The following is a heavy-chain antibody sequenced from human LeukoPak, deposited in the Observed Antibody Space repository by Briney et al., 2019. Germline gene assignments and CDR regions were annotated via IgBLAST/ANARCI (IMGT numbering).Heavy chain of an antibody. CDR2: ISSSSTYR. Sequence: GGSLRLSCAASGFTFSSYTMNWVRQAPGKGLEWVSSISSSSTYRYYAASVKGRFTISRDNAKNSLYLQVNSLRAEDTALYYCARGRYSGSYLLDYWGQGTLVTVSS. CDR3: ARGRYSGSYLLDY. D-gene: IGHD1-26*01. CDR1: GFTFSSYT. V-gene: IGHV3-21*01. J-gene: IGHJ4*02.